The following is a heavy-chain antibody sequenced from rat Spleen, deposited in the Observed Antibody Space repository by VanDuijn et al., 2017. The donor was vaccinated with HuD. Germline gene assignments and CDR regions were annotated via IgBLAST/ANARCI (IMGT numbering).Heavy chain of an antibody. CDR2: ISTGGGST. Sequence: EVQLVESGGGLVQPGRSLKLSCAASGFTFSNYYMAWVRQAPTKGLEWVAYISTGGGSTYYRGSVKGLFTISRDNAKSTLYLQMDSLRSEDTATYYCARHSFDYFDYWGQGVRVTVSP. V-gene: IGHV5-25*01. CDR1: GFTFSNYY. J-gene: IGHJ2*01. CDR3: ARHSFDYFDY.